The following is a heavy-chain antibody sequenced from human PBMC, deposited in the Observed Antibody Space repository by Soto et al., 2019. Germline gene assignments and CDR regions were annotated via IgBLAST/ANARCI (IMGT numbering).Heavy chain of an antibody. J-gene: IGHJ4*02. CDR1: GGSISSYY. V-gene: IGHV4-59*08. CDR2: IYYSGST. D-gene: IGHD1-1*01. CDR3: ARRYGSSFDY. Sequence: PSETLSLTCTVSGGSISSYYWSWIRQPPGKELEWIGYIYYSGSTNYNPSLKSRLTISVDTSKNQFSLKLSSVTAADTAVYYCARRYGSSFDYWGQGTLVTVSS.